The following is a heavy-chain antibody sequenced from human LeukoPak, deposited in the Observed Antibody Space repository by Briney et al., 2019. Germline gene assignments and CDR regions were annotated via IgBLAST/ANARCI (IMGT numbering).Heavy chain of an antibody. CDR3: ATGARSMVRGVITNDY. V-gene: IGHV1-24*01. D-gene: IGHD3-10*01. Sequence: GASVKVSCKVSGYTLTELSMHWVRQAPGKGLEWMGGFDPEDGETIYAQKFQGRVTMTEDTSTDTAYMELSSLRSEDTAVYYCATGARSMVRGVITNDYWGQGTLVTVSS. CDR1: GYTLTELS. CDR2: FDPEDGET. J-gene: IGHJ4*02.